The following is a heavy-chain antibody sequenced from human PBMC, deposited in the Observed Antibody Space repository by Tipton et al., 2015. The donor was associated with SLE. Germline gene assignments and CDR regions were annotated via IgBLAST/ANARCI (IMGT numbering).Heavy chain of an antibody. CDR2: VFISGNT. D-gene: IGHD4-17*01. Sequence: TLSLTCTVSGASINSGLYYWNWIRQPAGKGLEWIGRVFISGNTNYNPSLKSRVTISVDTSKNQFSLKVTSVTAADTAVYYCARALSSDYYGGSYFDSWGRGTLVTVSS. V-gene: IGHV4-61*02. CDR1: GASINSGLYY. J-gene: IGHJ4*02. CDR3: ARALSSDYYGGSYFDS.